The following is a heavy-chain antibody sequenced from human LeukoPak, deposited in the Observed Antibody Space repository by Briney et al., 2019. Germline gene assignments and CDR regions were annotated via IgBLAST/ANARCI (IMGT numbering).Heavy chain of an antibody. D-gene: IGHD4-17*01. CDR1: GFTVSSNY. Sequence: GRSLRLSCAASGFTVSSNYMSWVRQAPGKGLEWVSVIYSGGSTYYADSVKGRFTISRDNSKNTLYLQMNSLRAEDTAVYYCARVGDGDYVASPDFDYWGQGTLVTVSS. CDR2: IYSGGST. J-gene: IGHJ4*02. CDR3: ARVGDGDYVASPDFDY. V-gene: IGHV3-53*01.